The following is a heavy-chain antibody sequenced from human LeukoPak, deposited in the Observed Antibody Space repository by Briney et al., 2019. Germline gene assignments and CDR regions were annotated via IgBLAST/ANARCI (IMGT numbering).Heavy chain of an antibody. CDR3: ARVQYSGYDYAFDI. CDR2: INHSGST. J-gene: IGHJ3*02. CDR1: GGSFSGYY. Sequence: SEALSLTCAVYGGSFSGYYWSWVRQPPGKGLEWIGEINHSGSTNYNPSLKSRVTISVDTSKNQFSLKLSPVTAADTAVYYCARVQYSGYDYAFDIWGQGTMVTVSS. D-gene: IGHD5-12*01. V-gene: IGHV4-34*01.